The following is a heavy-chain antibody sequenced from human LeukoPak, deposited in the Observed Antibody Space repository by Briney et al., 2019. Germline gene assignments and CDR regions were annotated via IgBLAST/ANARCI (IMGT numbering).Heavy chain of an antibody. D-gene: IGHD6-19*01. CDR1: GFTFSSYS. V-gene: IGHV3-21*01. CDR3: ARDYGSGWYT. J-gene: IGHJ5*02. Sequence: GGSLRLSWAASGFTFSSYSMNWVRQAPGKGLEWVSSISSSSSYIYYTDSVKGRFTISRDNAKNSLYLQMNSLRAEDTAVYYCARDYGSGWYTWGQGTLVTVSS. CDR2: ISSSSSYI.